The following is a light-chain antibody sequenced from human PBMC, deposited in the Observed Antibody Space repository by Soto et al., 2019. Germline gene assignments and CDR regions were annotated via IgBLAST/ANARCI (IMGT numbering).Light chain of an antibody. Sequence: EIVLTQSPATLSLSPGERATLSCRASQSVSSYLAWYQQKPGQAPRLLIYDASNRATGIPARFSGSRSGTDFPLTISSLEPEDFAVYYCQQRSNWLTFGGGTKVEIK. CDR2: DAS. V-gene: IGKV3-11*01. CDR3: QQRSNWLT. J-gene: IGKJ4*01. CDR1: QSVSSY.